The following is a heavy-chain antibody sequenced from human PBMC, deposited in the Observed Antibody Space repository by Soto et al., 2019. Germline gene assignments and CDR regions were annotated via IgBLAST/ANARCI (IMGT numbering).Heavy chain of an antibody. D-gene: IGHD5-18*01. CDR1: GGSISSSSYY. V-gene: IGHV4-39*01. CDR2: IYYSGST. Sequence: SETLSLTCTVSGGSISSSSYYWGWIRQPPGKGLEWIGSIYYSGSTYYNPSLKSRVTISVDTSKNQFSLKLSSLTAADTAVYYCARQSLVNGPYHVDTAMVTGFLNAFDIWGQGTMVTVSS. J-gene: IGHJ3*02. CDR3: ARQSLVNGPYHVDTAMVTGFLNAFDI.